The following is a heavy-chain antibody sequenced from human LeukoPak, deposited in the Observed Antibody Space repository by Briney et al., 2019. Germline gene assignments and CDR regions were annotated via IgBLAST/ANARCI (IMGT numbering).Heavy chain of an antibody. D-gene: IGHD1/OR15-1a*01. CDR3: ARGSGTGTNEDYFDY. J-gene: IGHJ4*02. Sequence: PSQTLSLTCTVSGGSISRGGYYWSWIRQPPGKGLEWIGYIYHSGSTYYNPSLKSRVTISVDRSKNQFSLKLSSVTAADTAVYYCARGSGTGTNEDYFDYWGQGTLVTVSS. V-gene: IGHV4-30-2*01. CDR2: IYHSGST. CDR1: GGSISRGGYY.